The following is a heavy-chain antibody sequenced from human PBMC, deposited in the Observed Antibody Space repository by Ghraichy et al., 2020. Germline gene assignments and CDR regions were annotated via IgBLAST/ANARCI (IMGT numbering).Heavy chain of an antibody. J-gene: IGHJ3*02. CDR2: IRVDGSEK. Sequence: AGSLRLSCAASGFTFSTYWMTWVRQAPGKGLEWVANIRVDGSEKYYVDSVKGRFTISRDNAKNSLFLQMNSLRAEDTAVYYCAREQRHAFDIWGQGTMVTVSS. V-gene: IGHV3-7*01. CDR1: GFTFSTYW. CDR3: AREQRHAFDI.